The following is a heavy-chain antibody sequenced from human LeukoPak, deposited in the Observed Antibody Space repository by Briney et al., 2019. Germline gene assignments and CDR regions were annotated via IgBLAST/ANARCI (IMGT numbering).Heavy chain of an antibody. CDR1: GGSISSGGYS. CDR2: IYHSGST. Sequence: SETLSLTCAVSGGSISSGGYSWSWIRQPPGKGLEWIGYIYHSGSTYYNPSLKSRVTISVDRSKNQFSLKLSSVTAADTAVYYCARTNLCGSGSCDAFDIWGQGTMVTVSS. V-gene: IGHV4-30-2*01. CDR3: ARTNLCGSGSCDAFDI. D-gene: IGHD3-10*01. J-gene: IGHJ3*02.